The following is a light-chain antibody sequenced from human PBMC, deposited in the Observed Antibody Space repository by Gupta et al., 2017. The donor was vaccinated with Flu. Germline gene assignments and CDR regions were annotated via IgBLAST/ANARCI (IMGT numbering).Light chain of an antibody. CDR1: QGIRNY. J-gene: IGKJ4*01. Sequence: PASLSASLGDRVTITCRASQGIRNYLAWFQQKPGKAPESLIFAASSLQSGVPSRFSGSGSGTDFTLTISSLQPEDFATYYCQQYDSFPLTFGGGTKVEI. CDR2: AAS. V-gene: IGKV1-16*01. CDR3: QQYDSFPLT.